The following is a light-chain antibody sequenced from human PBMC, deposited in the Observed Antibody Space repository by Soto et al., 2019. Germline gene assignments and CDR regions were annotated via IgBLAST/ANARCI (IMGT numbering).Light chain of an antibody. Sequence: DIQMTQSPSSLSASVGDRVTITCRASQGISNYLAWYQQKPGKVPKLLIYAASTLQSGVPSRFSGSGSGTDFALAISSLQPEDVDSAPLFTFGGGTKVEIK. CDR3: FT. CDR1: QGISNY. V-gene: IGKV1-27*01. CDR2: AAS. J-gene: IGKJ4*01.